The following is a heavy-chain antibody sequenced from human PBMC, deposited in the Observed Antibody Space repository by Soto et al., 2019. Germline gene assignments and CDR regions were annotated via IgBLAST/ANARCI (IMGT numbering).Heavy chain of an antibody. V-gene: IGHV3-9*01. CDR2: ITWHSDRT. CDR1: GFTFDDYA. CDR3: TKDMGEEGDYDWYFDL. J-gene: IGHJ2*01. Sequence: EGQLVESGGGLAQPGRSLRLSCSASGFTFDDYAMHWVRQPPGKGLQWVAGITWHSDRTDYADFAKGRFSVSRDNARSTLYLEMNSLRTEDTAFYYCTKDMGEEGDYDWYFDLWGRGTLVTVS. D-gene: IGHD4-17*01.